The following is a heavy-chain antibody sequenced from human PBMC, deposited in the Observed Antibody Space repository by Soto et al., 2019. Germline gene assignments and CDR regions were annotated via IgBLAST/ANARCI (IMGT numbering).Heavy chain of an antibody. CDR2: VSHDGRNT. CDR1: GFTFSDYA. D-gene: IGHD6-6*01. Sequence: SLRLSCAASGFTFSDYAMHWVRQAPGKGLEWVAVVSHDGRNTHYADSVKGRFTISRDSSKNTVSLEMTSLRAEDTAVYYCARKAWQLVRHHSRARRGWFDPWGQGTLVTVSS. J-gene: IGHJ5*02. V-gene: IGHV3-30*03. CDR3: ARKAWQLVRHHSRARRGWFDP.